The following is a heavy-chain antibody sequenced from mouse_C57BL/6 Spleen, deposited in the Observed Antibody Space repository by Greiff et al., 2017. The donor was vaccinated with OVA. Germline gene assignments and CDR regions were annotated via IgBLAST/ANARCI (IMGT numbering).Heavy chain of an antibody. V-gene: IGHV7-3*01. J-gene: IGHJ4*01. D-gene: IGHD2-3*01. Sequence: EVKLVESGGGLVQPGGSLSLSCAASGFTFTDYYMSWVRQPPGKALEWLGFIRNKANGYTTEYSASVKGRFTISRDNSQSILYLQMNALRAEDSATYYCARSSIYDGYYYAMDYWGQGTSVTVSS. CDR1: GFTFTDYY. CDR3: ARSSIYDGYYYAMDY. CDR2: IRNKANGYTT.